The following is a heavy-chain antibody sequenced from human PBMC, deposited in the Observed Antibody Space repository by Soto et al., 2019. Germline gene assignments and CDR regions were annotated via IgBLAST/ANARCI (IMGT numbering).Heavy chain of an antibody. CDR3: ARPHIPHGIPSLWYFDY. D-gene: IGHD1-1*01. J-gene: IGHJ4*02. Sequence: SETLSLTCTVSGGSISSSSYYWGWTRQPPGKGLEWLGSIYSSGNTYYNPSLRSRVTISVDTSKNQFSLKLSSVTAADTAVYYCARPHIPHGIPSLWYFDYWGPGTLVTVSS. CDR1: GGSISSSSYY. V-gene: IGHV4-39*01. CDR2: IYSSGNT.